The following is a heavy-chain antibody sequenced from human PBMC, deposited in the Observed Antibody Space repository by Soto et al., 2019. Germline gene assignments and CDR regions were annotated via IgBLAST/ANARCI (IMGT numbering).Heavy chain of an antibody. D-gene: IGHD6-6*01. V-gene: IGHV3-53*01. CDR1: GFTVSSNY. J-gene: IGHJ4*02. Sequence: PGGSLRLSCAASGFTVSSNYMRWVRQAPGKGLEWGAVIYSGGSTYYADSVKGRFTISRDNSKNTLYLQMNSLRAEDTAVYYCARDLSGDSSSSSWGQGTLVTVSS. CDR2: IYSGGST. CDR3: ARDLSGDSSSSS.